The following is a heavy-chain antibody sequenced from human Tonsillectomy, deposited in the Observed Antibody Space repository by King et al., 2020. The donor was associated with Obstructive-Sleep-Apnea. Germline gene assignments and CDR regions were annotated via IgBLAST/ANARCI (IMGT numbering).Heavy chain of an antibody. D-gene: IGHD6-19*01. CDR2: INPSDSDT. V-gene: IGHV5-10-1*01. J-gene: IGHJ4*02. CDR1: GYTFTTYR. Sequence: VQLVQSGAEVKKPGESLRISCRGSGYTFTTYRISWVRQMPGKGLEWMGRINPSDSDTNYSPSFQGHVTISADKSISTAYLQWSSLKASDSAMYYCARGSPYLLPEWLVPFDYWGLGTLVTVSS. CDR3: ARGSPYLLPEWLVPFDY.